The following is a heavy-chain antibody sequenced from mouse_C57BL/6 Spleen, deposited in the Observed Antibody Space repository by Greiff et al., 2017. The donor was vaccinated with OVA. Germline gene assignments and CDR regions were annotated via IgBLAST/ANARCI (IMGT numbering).Heavy chain of an antibody. CDR2: ISDGGSYT. V-gene: IGHV5-4*01. Sequence: EVQVVESGGGLVKPGGSLKLSCAASGFTFSSYAMSWVRQTPEKRLEWVATISDGGSYTYYPDNVKGRFTISRDNAKNNLYLQMSHLKSEDTAMYYCARDSSGYRFAYWGQGTLVTVSA. D-gene: IGHD3-2*02. CDR1: GFTFSSYA. CDR3: ARDSSGYRFAY. J-gene: IGHJ3*01.